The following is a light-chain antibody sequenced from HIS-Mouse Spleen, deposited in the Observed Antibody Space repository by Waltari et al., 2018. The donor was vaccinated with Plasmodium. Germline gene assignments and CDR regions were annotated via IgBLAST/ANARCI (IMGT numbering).Light chain of an antibody. CDR3: QQYKNWSFT. Sequence: IVMTQSPATLSVSPGERATLSCRASQSVSSNLAWYQQKTGQAPRLLIYGASTRATGIPARFSGSGSGTEFTLTISSLQSEDFAVYYCQQYKNWSFTFGPGTKVDIK. V-gene: IGKV3-15*01. CDR2: GAS. J-gene: IGKJ3*01. CDR1: QSVSSN.